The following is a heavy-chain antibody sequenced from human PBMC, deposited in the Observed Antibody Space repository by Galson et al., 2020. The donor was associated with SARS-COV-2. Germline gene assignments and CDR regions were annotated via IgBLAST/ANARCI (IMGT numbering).Heavy chain of an antibody. CDR1: GFTSGDYW. J-gene: IGHJ3*02. CDR3: ARDRGATYFYSSRIRYYDALDI. D-gene: IGHD3-10*01. Sequence: GGSLRLSCAASGFTSGDYWMTWVRQAPGKGLEWVANIKEDGGEENYADSVRGRFTISRDNAMNSLSLQMNSLRAEDTAVYYCARDRGATYFYSSRIRYYDALDIWGQGTMVTVSS. CDR2: IKEDGGEE. V-gene: IGHV3-7*01.